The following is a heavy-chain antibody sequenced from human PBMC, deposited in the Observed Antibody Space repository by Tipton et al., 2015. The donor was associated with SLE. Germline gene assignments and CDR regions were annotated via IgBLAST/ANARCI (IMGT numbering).Heavy chain of an antibody. CDR3: ARDRSSGWSYYFDY. J-gene: IGHJ4*02. V-gene: IGHV3-48*03. CDR1: GFTFSSYE. CDR2: ISSSGSTI. D-gene: IGHD6-19*01. Sequence: GSLRHSCAASGFTFSSYEMNWVRQAPGKGLEWVSYISSSGSTIYYADSVKGRFTISRDNAKNSLYLQMNSLRAEDTAVYYCARDRSSGWSYYFDYWGQGTLVTVSS.